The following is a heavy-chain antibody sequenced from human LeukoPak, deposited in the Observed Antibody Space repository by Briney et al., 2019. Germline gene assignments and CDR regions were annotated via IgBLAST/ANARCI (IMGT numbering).Heavy chain of an antibody. V-gene: IGHV4-39*07. CDR1: GDSIIGYY. Sequence: SETLSLTCSVSGDSIIGYYWGWIRQPPGKGLEWIGNIYYTGNTYYNSSLKSRVTISLDTSKNQFSLKVISMTAADAAAYYCTKSDGYGLIRICGRGTMVTVSS. CDR2: IYYTGNT. CDR3: TKSDGYGLIRI. D-gene: IGHD3-10*01. J-gene: IGHJ3*02.